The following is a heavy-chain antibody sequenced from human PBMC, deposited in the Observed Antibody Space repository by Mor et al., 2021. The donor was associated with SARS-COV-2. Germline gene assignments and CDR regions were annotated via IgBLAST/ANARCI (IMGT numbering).Heavy chain of an antibody. CDR1: FSSYA. CDR2: IIPIFGTA. V-gene: IGHV1-69*01. J-gene: IGHJ4*02. CDR3: ITYLGDY. Sequence: FSSYAISWVRQAPGQGHEWMGGIIPIFGTANYAQKFQGRVTITADESTSTAYMELSSLRSEDTAVYYCITYLGDYWGQGTLVTVSS. D-gene: IGHD3-16*01.